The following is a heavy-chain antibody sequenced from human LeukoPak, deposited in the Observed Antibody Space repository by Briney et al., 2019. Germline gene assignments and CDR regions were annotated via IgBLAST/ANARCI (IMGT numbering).Heavy chain of an antibody. CDR3: ARGRGGSYYVPIYYFDY. J-gene: IGHJ4*02. CDR1: GGSFSGYY. CDR2: INHSGST. Sequence: SETLSLTYAVYGGSFSGYYWSWIRQPPGKGLEWIGEINHSGSTNYNPSLKSRVTISVDTSKNQFSLKLSSVTAADTAVYYCARGRGGSYYVPIYYFDYWGQGTLVTVSS. D-gene: IGHD1-26*01. V-gene: IGHV4-34*01.